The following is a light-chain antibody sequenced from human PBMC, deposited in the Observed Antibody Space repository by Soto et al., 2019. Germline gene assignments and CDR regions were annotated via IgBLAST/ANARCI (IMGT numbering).Light chain of an antibody. Sequence: QSALTQPASVSGSPGQSITIPCTGTSSDVGGYNFVSWYQQHPGGAPKLLIYEVSRRPSGVSNRFSGSKSGDTASLTISGLQAEDEADYYCYSYRGYYTRVFGTGTKVTVL. V-gene: IGLV2-14*01. CDR2: EVS. CDR3: YSYRGYYTRV. CDR1: SSDVGGYNF. J-gene: IGLJ1*01.